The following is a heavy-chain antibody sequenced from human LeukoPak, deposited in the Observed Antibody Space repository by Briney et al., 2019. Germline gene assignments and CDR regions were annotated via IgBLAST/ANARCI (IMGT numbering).Heavy chain of an antibody. Sequence: SETLSLTCAVYGGSFSGYYWSWIRQPPGKGLEWIGEINHSGSTNYNPSLKSRVTISVDTSKNQFSLKLSSVTAADTAVYYCARDSVDAWDTAMANFDYWGQGTLVTVSS. J-gene: IGHJ4*02. D-gene: IGHD5-18*01. CDR3: ARDSVDAWDTAMANFDY. CDR2: INHSGST. CDR1: GGSFSGYY. V-gene: IGHV4-34*01.